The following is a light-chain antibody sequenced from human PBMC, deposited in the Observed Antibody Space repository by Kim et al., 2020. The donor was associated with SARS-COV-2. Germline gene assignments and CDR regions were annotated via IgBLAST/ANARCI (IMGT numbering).Light chain of an antibody. Sequence: SPGERATLSCRASQTINNRLVWYQHKPGQAPRLLIYDETTRATGVPARFVGSGSETDFTLTISSLQSEDFAVYYCQQSNDWPPLTFGQGTKVDIK. CDR3: QQSNDWPPLT. CDR1: QTINNR. V-gene: IGKV3-15*01. J-gene: IGKJ1*01. CDR2: DET.